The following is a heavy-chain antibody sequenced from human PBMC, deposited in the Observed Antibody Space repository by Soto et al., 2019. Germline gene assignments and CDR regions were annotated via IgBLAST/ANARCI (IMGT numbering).Heavy chain of an antibody. Sequence: GASVKVSCKASGYTFTSYDIYWVRQATGQGLEGMGWMNPNTGDSSYAQKFQGRVTMTSDTSITTAHMELSSLRSEDTAVYYCARRAETNGWNGFGADKYYFDFWGQGTLVTVSS. J-gene: IGHJ4*02. CDR3: ARRAETNGWNGFGADKYYFDF. CDR1: GYTFTSYD. CDR2: MNPNTGDS. D-gene: IGHD1-1*01. V-gene: IGHV1-8*01.